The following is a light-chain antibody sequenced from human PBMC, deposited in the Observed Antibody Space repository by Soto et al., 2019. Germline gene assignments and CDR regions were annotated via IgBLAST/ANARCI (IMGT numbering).Light chain of an antibody. CDR2: RSD. Sequence: QSVLTQPPSASGAPGQRVTISCSGSSSNIGSNHVYWYQQFPGMAPKLLMYRSDQRPTGVPDRFSGSRSGTSASLAISGLRSDDEADYYCSAREDSLSGVVFVGGTKLTVL. CDR1: SSNIGSNH. V-gene: IGLV1-47*01. J-gene: IGLJ2*01. CDR3: SAREDSLSGVV.